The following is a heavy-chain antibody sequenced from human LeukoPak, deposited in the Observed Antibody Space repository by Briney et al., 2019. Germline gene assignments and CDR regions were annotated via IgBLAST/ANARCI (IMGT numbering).Heavy chain of an antibody. CDR3: ARRGISQGYYMDV. CDR2: IYYRGST. J-gene: IGHJ6*03. V-gene: IGHV4-39*01. Sequence: SETLSLTCTVSGGSISSSSYYWGWIRQPPGKGLEWIGSIYYRGSTYYNPSLKSRVTISVDTSMNQFSLKLSSVTAADTAVYYCARRGISQGYYMDVWGKGTTVTISS. CDR1: GGSISSSSYY. D-gene: IGHD6-13*01.